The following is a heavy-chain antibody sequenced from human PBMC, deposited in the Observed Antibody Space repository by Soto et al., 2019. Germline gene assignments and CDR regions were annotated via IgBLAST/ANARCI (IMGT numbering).Heavy chain of an antibody. J-gene: IGHJ6*03. D-gene: IGHD4-17*01. CDR1: GGTFSSYT. Sequence: SVKVSCKASGGTFSSYTISWVRQAPGQGLEWMGRIIPILGIANYAQKFQGRVTITADKSTSTAYMELSSLRSEDTAVYYCARYRGYGDRNYYYYYYMDVWGKGTTDPVSS. CDR3: ARYRGYGDRNYYYYYYMDV. CDR2: IIPILGIA. V-gene: IGHV1-69*02.